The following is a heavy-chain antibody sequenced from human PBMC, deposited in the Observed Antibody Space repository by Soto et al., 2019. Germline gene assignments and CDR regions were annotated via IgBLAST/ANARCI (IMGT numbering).Heavy chain of an antibody. D-gene: IGHD6-13*01. J-gene: IGHJ4*02. CDR1: GFTFSSYG. Sequence: GGSLRLSCAASGFTFSSYGMHWVRQAPGKGLEWVAVISYDGSNKYYADSVKGRFTISRDNSKNTLYLQMNSLRAEDTAVYYCAKWSLVAAETSDYWGQGTLVTVSS. V-gene: IGHV3-30*18. CDR2: ISYDGSNK. CDR3: AKWSLVAAETSDY.